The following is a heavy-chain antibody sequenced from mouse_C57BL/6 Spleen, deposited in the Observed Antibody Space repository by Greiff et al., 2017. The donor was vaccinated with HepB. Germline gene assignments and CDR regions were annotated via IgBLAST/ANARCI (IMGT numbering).Heavy chain of an antibody. V-gene: IGHV1-39*01. CDR2: INPNYGTT. Sequence: VQLQQSGPELVKPGASVKISCKASGYSFTDYNMNWVKQSNGKSLEWIGVINPNYGTTSYNQKFKGKATLTVDQSSSTAYMQLNSLTSEDSAVYYCAISGESIYDGLSYFDYWGEGTTLTVSS. CDR3: AISGESIYDGLSYFDY. CDR1: GYSFTDYN. D-gene: IGHD2-3*01. J-gene: IGHJ2*01.